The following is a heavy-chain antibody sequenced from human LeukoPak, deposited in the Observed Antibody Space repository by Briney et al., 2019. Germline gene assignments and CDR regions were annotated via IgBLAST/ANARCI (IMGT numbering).Heavy chain of an antibody. V-gene: IGHV3-7*05. D-gene: IGHD1-26*01. Sequence: GGSLRLSCAASGFIFSNYWMSWVRQAPGKGLEWVASIKQDGSEKYYVDSVKGRFIISTDNAKNSLYLQMNSLRAEDTAVYYCARVVSGRYPDYWGQGTLVTVSS. CDR2: IKQDGSEK. J-gene: IGHJ4*02. CDR3: ARVVSGRYPDY. CDR1: GFIFSNYW.